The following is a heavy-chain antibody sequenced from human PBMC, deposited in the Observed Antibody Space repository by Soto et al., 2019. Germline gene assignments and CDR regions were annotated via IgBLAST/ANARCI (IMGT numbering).Heavy chain of an antibody. CDR2: ISGSGGST. CDR1: GFTFSSYA. Sequence: GGSLRLSCAASGFTFSSYAMSWVRQAPGKGLEWVSAISGSGGSTYYADSVKGRFTISRDNSKNTLYLQMNSLRAEDTAVYHCAKLVGDKGRRYFDWFRWWGAFDIWGQGTMVTVSS. V-gene: IGHV3-23*01. CDR3: AKLVGDKGRRYFDWFRWWGAFDI. J-gene: IGHJ3*02. D-gene: IGHD3-9*01.